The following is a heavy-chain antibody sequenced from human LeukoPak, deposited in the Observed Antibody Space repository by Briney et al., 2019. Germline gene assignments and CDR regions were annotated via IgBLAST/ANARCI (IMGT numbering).Heavy chain of an antibody. CDR3: ATAGRAAAGTWGAWFDP. V-gene: IGHV1-24*01. J-gene: IGHJ5*02. Sequence: ASVKVSCKVSGYALTELSMHWVRQAPGKGLEWMGGFYPEDGETIYAQKFQGRVTMPEDTSTDTAYMELSSLRSEDTAVYYCATAGRAAAGTWGAWFDPWGQGTLVTVSS. CDR2: FYPEDGET. CDR1: GYALTELS. D-gene: IGHD6-13*01.